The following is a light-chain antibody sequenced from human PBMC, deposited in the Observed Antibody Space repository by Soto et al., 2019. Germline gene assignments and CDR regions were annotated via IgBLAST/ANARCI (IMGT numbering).Light chain of an antibody. CDR3: CSSAGTYTSV. Sequence: QSALTQPRSMSGSPGQSVTISCTGTSSDVGSYNYVSWYQQHPGKAPKLMISDVSKRPSGVPDRFSGSKSGNTASLTISGLQAEDEADYYCCSSAGTYTSVFGGGTKLTVL. CDR2: DVS. V-gene: IGLV2-11*01. J-gene: IGLJ3*02. CDR1: SSDVGSYNY.